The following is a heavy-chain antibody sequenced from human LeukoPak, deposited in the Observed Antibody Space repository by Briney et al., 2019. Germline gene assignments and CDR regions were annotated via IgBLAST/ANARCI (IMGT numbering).Heavy chain of an antibody. Sequence: HPGGSLRLSCAASGFTFGAYALHWVRQAPGKGLEWVAVISFDGSTKYYADSVKGRFTISRDNSKNTPYVQMNSLRVEDTAVYFCARVGGGTAGLDIWGRGTVVIVSS. J-gene: IGHJ3*02. CDR2: ISFDGSTK. V-gene: IGHV3-30*04. CDR3: ARVGGGTAGLDI. CDR1: GFTFGAYA. D-gene: IGHD1-7*01.